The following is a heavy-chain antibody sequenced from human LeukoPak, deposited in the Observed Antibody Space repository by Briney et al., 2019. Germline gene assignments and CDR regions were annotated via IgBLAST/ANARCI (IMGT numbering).Heavy chain of an antibody. Sequence: SETLSLTCTVSGGSISSSSYYWGCIRQPPGKGLEWIGSIYYSGSTYYNPSLKSRVTISVDTSKNQFSLKLSSVTAADTAVYNRARSDCSSTSCPHAGYYYYMDVWGKGTTVTVPS. CDR3: ARSDCSSTSCPHAGYYYYMDV. J-gene: IGHJ6*03. V-gene: IGHV4-39*01. CDR1: GGSISSSSYY. D-gene: IGHD2-2*01. CDR2: IYYSGST.